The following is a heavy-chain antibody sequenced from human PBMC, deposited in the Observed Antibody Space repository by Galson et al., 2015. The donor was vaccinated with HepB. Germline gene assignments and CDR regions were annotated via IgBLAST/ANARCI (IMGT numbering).Heavy chain of an antibody. CDR3: VRDRTGYRDAFDI. CDR1: GYSFPGWY. J-gene: IGHJ3*02. D-gene: IGHD3-9*01. Sequence: SVKVSCKASGYSFPGWYVLWVRQAPRGRVEWRGWIIPHSGGTNSAQKFQGRVTMTRDTSINTAYMELNRLTSDDTAVYYWVRDRTGYRDAFDIWGQGTMVTVSS. V-gene: IGHV1-2*02. CDR2: IIPHSGGT.